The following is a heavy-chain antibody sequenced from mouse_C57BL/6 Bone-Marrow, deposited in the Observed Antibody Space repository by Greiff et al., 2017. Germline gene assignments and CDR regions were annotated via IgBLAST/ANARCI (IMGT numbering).Heavy chain of an antibody. CDR2: ISNGGGST. Sequence: EVHLVESGGGLVQPGGSLKLSCAASGFTFSDSYLYLVRQTPEKRLELVAYISNGGGSTYYPATVQGRFPLSRDNANNTLDLQISRLKSDDTAMYYCARAYYSNFLYWYFDVWGTGTTVTVSS. D-gene: IGHD2-5*01. CDR1: GFTFSDSY. J-gene: IGHJ1*03. CDR3: ARAYYSNFLYWYFDV. V-gene: IGHV5-12*01.